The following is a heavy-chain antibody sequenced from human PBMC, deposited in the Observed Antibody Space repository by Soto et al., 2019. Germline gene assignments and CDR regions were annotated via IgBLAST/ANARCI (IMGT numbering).Heavy chain of an antibody. Sequence: QVQLQESGPGLVRPSQTLSLTCTVYGGSITNCDYYWNWIRRDPGKGLEWIGYINYRGTTFYNPSLKSRVFISVETSKTQFSMNLSSVTAADTAVYFCARDAPGEAPYWGQGTLVTVSS. D-gene: IGHD2-2*01. CDR1: GGSITNCDYY. CDR3: ARDAPGEAPY. V-gene: IGHV4-31*03. J-gene: IGHJ4*02. CDR2: INYRGTT.